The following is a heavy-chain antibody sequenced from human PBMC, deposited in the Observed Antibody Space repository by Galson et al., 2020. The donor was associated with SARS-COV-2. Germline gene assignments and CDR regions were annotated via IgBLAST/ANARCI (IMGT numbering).Heavy chain of an antibody. CDR3: ARDRIGELLQDY. J-gene: IGHJ4*02. CDR2: ISYDGSNK. V-gene: IGHV3-30*04. D-gene: IGHD3-10*01. Sequence: GGSLRLSCAASGFTFSSSAMHWVRQAPGKGLEWVAVISYDGSNKYYADSVKGRFTISRDNSKNTLYLQMNSLRAEDTAVYYCARDRIGELLQDYWGQGTLVTVSS. CDR1: GFTFSSSA.